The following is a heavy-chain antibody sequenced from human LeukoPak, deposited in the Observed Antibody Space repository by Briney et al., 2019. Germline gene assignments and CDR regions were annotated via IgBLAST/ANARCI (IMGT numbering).Heavy chain of an antibody. D-gene: IGHD3-10*01. Sequence: GGSLRLSCAASGFTFNIYWMHWVRQAPGKGLEWVSAISGSGGSTYYADSVKGRFTISRDNSKNTLYLQMNSLRAEDTAVYYCVLGESTRPFDYWGQGTLVTVSP. CDR1: GFTFNIYW. CDR2: ISGSGGST. V-gene: IGHV3-23*01. J-gene: IGHJ4*02. CDR3: VLGESTRPFDY.